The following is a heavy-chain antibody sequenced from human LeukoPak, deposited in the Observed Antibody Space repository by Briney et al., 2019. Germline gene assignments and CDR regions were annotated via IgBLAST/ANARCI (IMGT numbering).Heavy chain of an antibody. CDR1: GFTFSSYA. Sequence: PGGSLRLSCAASGFTFSSYAMSWVRQAPGKGLEWVSSISGSGNRTYYADSVKGRFTISRDNSKNTLFLQMNSLRAEDTAVYYCAKVDPSVLGAFDVWGQGTMVTVSS. V-gene: IGHV3-23*01. J-gene: IGHJ3*01. CDR3: AKVDPSVLGAFDV. D-gene: IGHD2-2*03. CDR2: ISGSGNRT.